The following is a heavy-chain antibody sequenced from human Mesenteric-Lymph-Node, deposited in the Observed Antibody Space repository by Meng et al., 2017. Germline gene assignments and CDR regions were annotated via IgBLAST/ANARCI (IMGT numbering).Heavy chain of an antibody. CDR1: GFTFSSYS. CDR3: ARDSPLLRWPSYWYFDL. J-gene: IGHJ2*01. Sequence: GGSLRLSCAASGFTFSSYSMNWVRQAPGKGLEWVSSISSSSSYIYYADSVKGRFTISRDNAKNSLYLQMNSLRAEDTAVYYCARDSPLLRWPSYWYFDLWGRGTLVTVSS. CDR2: ISSSSSYI. D-gene: IGHD4-23*01. V-gene: IGHV3-21*01.